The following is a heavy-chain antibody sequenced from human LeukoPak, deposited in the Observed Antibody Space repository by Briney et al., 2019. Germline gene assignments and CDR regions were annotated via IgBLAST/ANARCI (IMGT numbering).Heavy chain of an antibody. V-gene: IGHV3-7*05. D-gene: IGHD3-10*01. Sequence: GGSLRLSCEASGFTFNSYLMTWVRQAPGKGLEWVADINEDGSKIYYVDSVKGRFTISRDNAKNSLSLQLNTLRAEDTAVYYCARWSYVSGSWFLDYWGQGTLVTVSS. CDR3: ARWSYVSGSWFLDY. CDR1: GFTFNSYL. CDR2: INEDGSKI. J-gene: IGHJ4*02.